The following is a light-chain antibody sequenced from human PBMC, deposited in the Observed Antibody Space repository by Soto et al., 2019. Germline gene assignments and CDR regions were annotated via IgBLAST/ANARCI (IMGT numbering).Light chain of an antibody. J-gene: IGLJ2*01. Sequence: QSVLTQPPSVSGAPGQRVTISCTGSSSNIGAGYDVHWYQRLPGTAPKLLIYGSSYRPSGVPDRFSGSKSGTSASLAITGLQAEDEADYLCQSYESSLSGLLFGGGTKLTVL. CDR3: QSYESSLSGLL. CDR2: GSS. V-gene: IGLV1-40*01. CDR1: SSNIGAGYD.